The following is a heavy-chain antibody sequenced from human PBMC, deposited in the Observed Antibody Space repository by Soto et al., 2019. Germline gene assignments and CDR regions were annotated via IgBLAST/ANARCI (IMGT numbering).Heavy chain of an antibody. J-gene: IGHJ6*02. Sequence: QVQLQESGPGLVKPSQTLSLTCTVSGGSISSGDYYWSWIRQPPGKGLEWIGYNDYSGSTYHNPSLKSRVTISVDTSKNQFSLKVSSVTAADTAVYYCARDGPLRFVEWSRNYYYGMDVWGQGTTVTVFS. CDR3: ARDGPLRFVEWSRNYYYGMDV. V-gene: IGHV4-30-4*01. D-gene: IGHD3-3*01. CDR1: GGSISSGDYY. CDR2: NDYSGST.